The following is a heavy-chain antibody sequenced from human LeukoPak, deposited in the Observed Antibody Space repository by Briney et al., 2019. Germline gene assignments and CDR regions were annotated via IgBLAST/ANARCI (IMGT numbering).Heavy chain of an antibody. CDR3: AVATITYYYDSSGSDAFDI. CDR1: GYTFTSYG. D-gene: IGHD3-22*01. V-gene: IGHV1-18*01. CDR2: ISTYNGNT. J-gene: IGHJ3*02. Sequence: ASVKVSCKASGYTFTSYGISLVRQAPGQGLEWMGWISTYNGNTNYAQKLQGRVTMTTDTSTSTAYMELRSLRSDDTAVYYCAVATITYYYDSSGSDAFDIWGQGTMVTVSS.